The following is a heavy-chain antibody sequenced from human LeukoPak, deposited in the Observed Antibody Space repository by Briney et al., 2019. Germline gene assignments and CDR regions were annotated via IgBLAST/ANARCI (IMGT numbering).Heavy chain of an antibody. V-gene: IGHV3-53*01. CDR2: IYSGGST. J-gene: IGHJ4*02. CDR1: GFTVSSNY. CDR3: VSSHCGGDCYSGNFDY. D-gene: IGHD2-21*02. Sequence: GGSLRLSCAASGFTVSSNYMSWVRQAPGKGLEWVSVIYSGGSTYYADSVKGRFTISRDNSKNTLYLQMNSLRAEDTAVYYCVSSHCGGDCYSGNFDYWGQGTLVTVSS.